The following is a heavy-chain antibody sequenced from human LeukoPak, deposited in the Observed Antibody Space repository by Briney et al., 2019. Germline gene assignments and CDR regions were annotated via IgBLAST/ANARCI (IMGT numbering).Heavy chain of an antibody. CDR3: ATAGYQLQPSLFDY. CDR2: IHPGDSDA. V-gene: IGHV5-51*01. J-gene: IGHJ4*02. Sequence: GESLKISCKGSGYSFGNYWIGWVRQLPGKGLEWMGIIHPGDSDATYSPSFQGQVSISVDKSISTAYLQWASLKASDTAMYYCATAGYQLQPSLFDYWGQGTLVTVSS. D-gene: IGHD2-2*01. CDR1: GYSFGNYW.